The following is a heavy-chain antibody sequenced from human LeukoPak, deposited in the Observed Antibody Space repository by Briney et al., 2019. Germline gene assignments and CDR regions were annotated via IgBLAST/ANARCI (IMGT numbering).Heavy chain of an antibody. CDR2: INAGNGNT. D-gene: IGHD3-10*01. V-gene: IGHV1-3*01. CDR3: ARGGFGELLYLFY. Sequence: ASVKVPCKASGYTFTSYAMHWVRQAPGQRLEWMGWINAGNGNTKYSQKFQGRVTITRDTSASTAYMELSSLRSEDTAVYYCARGGFGELLYLFYWGQGTLVTVSS. J-gene: IGHJ4*02. CDR1: GYTFTSYA.